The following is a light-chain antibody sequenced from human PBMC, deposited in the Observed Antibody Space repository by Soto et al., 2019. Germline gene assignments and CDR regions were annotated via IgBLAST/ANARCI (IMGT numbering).Light chain of an antibody. CDR2: GTS. Sequence: ENVLTQSPGTLSLSPGETASLSCRASRGVGTSYLAWYQQKPGQAPRLLLYGTSNRATGIPDRCSGSGSGTVFTLTLSGLEAEDFAVYFCQRYGRSPLFGQGTKLEIK. J-gene: IGKJ2*01. CDR1: RGVGTSY. CDR3: QRYGRSPL. V-gene: IGKV3-20*01.